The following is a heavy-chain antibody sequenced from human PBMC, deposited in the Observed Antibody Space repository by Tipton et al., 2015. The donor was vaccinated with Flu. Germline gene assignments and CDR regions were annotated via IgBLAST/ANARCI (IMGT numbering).Heavy chain of an antibody. CDR3: ARGHPPGPLHNWFDP. CDR2: MNPNSGNT. D-gene: IGHD1-14*01. J-gene: IGHJ5*02. CDR1: GYTLTSYD. Sequence: QSGAEVKKPGASVKVSCKASGYTLTSYDINWVRQATGQGLEWMGWMNPNSGNTGYAQKFQGRVTITRNTSISTAYMELSSLRSEDTAVYYCARGHPPGPLHNWFDPWGQVTLVTVSS. V-gene: IGHV1-8*03.